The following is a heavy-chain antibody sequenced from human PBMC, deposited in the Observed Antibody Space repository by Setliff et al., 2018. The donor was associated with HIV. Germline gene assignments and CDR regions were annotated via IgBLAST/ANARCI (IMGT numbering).Heavy chain of an antibody. Sequence: SETLSLTCAVYSGSFSTYYWTWIRQPPGKGLEWIGEINHSGNTNYNPSLKSRVTMSVDTSKNQFSLQLNSVTAADTAVYYCARMDTSYRSFEYWGQGTLVTVSS. CDR3: ARMDTSYRSFEY. J-gene: IGHJ4*02. D-gene: IGHD5-18*01. CDR2: INHSGNT. CDR1: SGSFSTYY. V-gene: IGHV4-34*01.